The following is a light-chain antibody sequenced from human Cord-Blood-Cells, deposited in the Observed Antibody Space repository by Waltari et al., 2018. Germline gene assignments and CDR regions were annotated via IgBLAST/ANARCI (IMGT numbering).Light chain of an antibody. CDR1: SSAVGSYNL. Sequence: QSALTPPASVSGSPGQSITISCTGTSSAVGSYNLVSWYQQHPGKAPKLMLYEGSKRPSGVSNRFSGSKSGNTASLTISGLQAEDEADYYCCSYAGSSTLVFGGGTKLTVL. J-gene: IGLJ3*02. V-gene: IGLV2-23*01. CDR2: EGS. CDR3: CSYAGSSTLV.